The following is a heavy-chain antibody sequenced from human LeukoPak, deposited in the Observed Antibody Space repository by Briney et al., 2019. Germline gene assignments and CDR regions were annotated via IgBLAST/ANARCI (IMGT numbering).Heavy chain of an antibody. D-gene: IGHD4-23*01. J-gene: IGHJ3*02. V-gene: IGHV3-74*01. Sequence: GGSLRLSCAASGFTFSGFWMHWVRQAPGKGLVWVSCISFDGSDATYADSVKGRFTISRDNAKNSLYLQMNSLRAEDTAVYYCARGARAVVNAFDIWGQGTMVTVSS. CDR2: ISFDGSDA. CDR1: GFTFSGFW. CDR3: ARGARAVVNAFDI.